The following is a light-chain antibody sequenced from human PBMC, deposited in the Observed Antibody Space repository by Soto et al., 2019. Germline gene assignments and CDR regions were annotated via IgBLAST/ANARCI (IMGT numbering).Light chain of an antibody. CDR3: QQYYSDPPYT. CDR2: DAS. J-gene: IGKJ2*01. V-gene: IGKV1-5*01. CDR1: QSVGSW. Sequence: DIQMTQSPSTLSASVGDRVTITCRASQSVGSWLAWYQQKAGKATKLLIYDASTLTSGVPSRFTGSESGTEFTLTITSLQPDDFATYYCQQYYSDPPYTFGQGTK.